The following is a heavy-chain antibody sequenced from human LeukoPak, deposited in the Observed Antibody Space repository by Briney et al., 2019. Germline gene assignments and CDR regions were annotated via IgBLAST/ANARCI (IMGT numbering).Heavy chain of an antibody. J-gene: IGHJ4*02. Sequence: GGSLRLSCVASGFTFSGSGMHWVRQAPGKRLECVALISYDGINKYYADSVRGRFTISRDNSRNTLYLQMDSLGTDDTAMYYCAKDWARGDSYYVDYWGQGTQVTVSS. V-gene: IGHV3-30*18. D-gene: IGHD2-21*02. CDR1: GFTFSGSG. CDR2: ISYDGINK. CDR3: AKDWARGDSYYVDY.